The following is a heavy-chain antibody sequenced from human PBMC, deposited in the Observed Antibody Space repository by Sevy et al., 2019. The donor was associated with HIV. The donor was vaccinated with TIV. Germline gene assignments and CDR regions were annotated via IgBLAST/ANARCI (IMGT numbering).Heavy chain of an antibody. D-gene: IGHD6-6*01. V-gene: IGHV1-24*01. CDR1: GYTLTELS. CDR2: FDPEDGET. CDR3: ATPSPSIAARRGYYYYYGMDV. Sequence: ASVKVSCKVSGYTLTELSMHWVRQAPGKGLEWMGGFDPEDGETIYAQKFQGRVTMTEDTSTDTAYMELSSLRSGDTAGYYCATPSPSIAARRGYYYYYGMDVWGQGTTVTVSS. J-gene: IGHJ6*02.